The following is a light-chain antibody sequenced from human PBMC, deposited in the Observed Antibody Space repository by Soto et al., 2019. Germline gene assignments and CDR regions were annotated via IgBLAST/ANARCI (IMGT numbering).Light chain of an antibody. CDR3: QYYDKLAKAIT. CDR1: HSVSICA. V-gene: IGKV3-20*01. Sequence: IVLTHSPGTLSFSPGEVASLSFRASHSVSICAFSFYRQKPGQAPGLLIYGASQRATGTPDRFIGSGSGTDFTLTISRLEPEDFAVYYCQYYDKLAKAITFGQGTRLE. J-gene: IGKJ5*01. CDR2: GAS.